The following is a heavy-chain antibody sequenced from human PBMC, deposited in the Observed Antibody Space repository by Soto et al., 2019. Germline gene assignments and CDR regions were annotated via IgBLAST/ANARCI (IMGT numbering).Heavy chain of an antibody. D-gene: IGHD6-6*01. CDR2: ISSSGSTI. Sequence: GGSLRLSCAASGFTFSDYYMSWIRQAPGKGLEWVSYISSSGSTIYYADSVKGRFTISRDNAKNSLYLQMNSLRAEDTAVYYCARAALVAARRYYYYYMDVWGKGTTVTVSS. J-gene: IGHJ6*03. CDR3: ARAALVAARRYYYYYMDV. V-gene: IGHV3-11*01. CDR1: GFTFSDYY.